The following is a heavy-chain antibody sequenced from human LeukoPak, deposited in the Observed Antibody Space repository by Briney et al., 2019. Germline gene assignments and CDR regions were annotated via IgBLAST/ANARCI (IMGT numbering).Heavy chain of an antibody. CDR1: GFTFSSYG. Sequence: PGGSLRLSCAASGFTFSSYGMHWVRQAPGKGLEWVAVISYDGSNKYYADSVKGRFTISRDNSKNTLYLQMNSLRAEDTAVYYCAKGPFIVGATEFDYWGQGTLVTVSS. J-gene: IGHJ4*02. CDR3: AKGPFIVGATEFDY. CDR2: ISYDGSNK. D-gene: IGHD1-26*01. V-gene: IGHV3-30*18.